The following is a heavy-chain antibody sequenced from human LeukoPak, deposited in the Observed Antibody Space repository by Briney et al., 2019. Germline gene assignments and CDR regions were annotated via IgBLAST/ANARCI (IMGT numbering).Heavy chain of an antibody. CDR3: ARDRIQLWLDY. V-gene: IGHV3-21*01. J-gene: IGHJ4*02. CDR1: GFTFSSYS. Sequence: GGSLRLSCAASGFTFSSYSMNWVRQAPGKGLEWVSSISSSSSYIYYADSVKGRFTISRGNAKNSLYLQMNSLRAEDTAVYYCARDRIQLWLDYWGQGTLVTVSS. D-gene: IGHD5-18*01. CDR2: ISSSSSYI.